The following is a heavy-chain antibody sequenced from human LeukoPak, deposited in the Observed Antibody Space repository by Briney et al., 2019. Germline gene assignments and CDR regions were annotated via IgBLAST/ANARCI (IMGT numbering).Heavy chain of an antibody. CDR2: INSDGSST. Sequence: SGGSLRLSCAASGFTFSSYWMHWVRQAPGKGVVWVSRINSDGSSTSYADSVKGRFTISRDNAKNTLYLQMNSLRAEDTAVYYCARESDYGGYYFDYWGQGTLVTVSS. CDR1: GFTFSSYW. V-gene: IGHV3-74*01. D-gene: IGHD4-17*01. J-gene: IGHJ4*02. CDR3: ARESDYGGYYFDY.